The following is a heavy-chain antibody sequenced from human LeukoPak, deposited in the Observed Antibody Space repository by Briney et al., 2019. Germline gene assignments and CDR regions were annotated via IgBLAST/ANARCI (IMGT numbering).Heavy chain of an antibody. Sequence: SGTLSLTCGVSGGSISNTNWWTWVRQPPGTGLDWIGAVNLQGSTNYNPSLKSRVAISVDKSENHISLKLTSVTAADTAVYYCARDSLFAYPGSYTTYYYYGMDVWGQGTTVTVSS. CDR2: VNLQGST. V-gene: IGHV4-4*02. CDR3: ARDSLFAYPGSYTTYYYYGMDV. D-gene: IGHD3-10*01. CDR1: GGSISNTNW. J-gene: IGHJ6*02.